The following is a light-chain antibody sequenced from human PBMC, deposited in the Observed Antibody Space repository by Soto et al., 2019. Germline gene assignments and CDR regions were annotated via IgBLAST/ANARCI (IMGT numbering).Light chain of an antibody. Sequence: EIVMTQSPATLSLSPGERATLSCRASQTVSSNLAWYQQKPGQAPRLLIHVASTRATGVPARFSGSGSGTEFTLTISSLQSEDFAVYYCQQYHNWPPQYTFGQGTKLQIK. CDR1: QTVSSN. CDR2: VAS. CDR3: QQYHNWPPQYT. V-gene: IGKV3-15*01. J-gene: IGKJ2*01.